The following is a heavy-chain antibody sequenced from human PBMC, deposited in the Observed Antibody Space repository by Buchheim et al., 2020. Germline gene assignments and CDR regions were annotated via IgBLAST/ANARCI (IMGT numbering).Heavy chain of an antibody. CDR3: ARSLMSYYRFDY. D-gene: IGHD1-26*01. V-gene: IGHV3-33*01. CDR2: IGYDGSNK. Sequence: QVQLVESGGGVVQPGRSLRLSCAASGFTFSSYGMHWVRQAPGKGLEWVAVIGYDGSNKYYADSVKGRFTISRDNSKNTLYLQMSKLRTEDTAVDCCARSLMSYYRFDYWGQGT. J-gene: IGHJ4*02. CDR1: GFTFSSYG.